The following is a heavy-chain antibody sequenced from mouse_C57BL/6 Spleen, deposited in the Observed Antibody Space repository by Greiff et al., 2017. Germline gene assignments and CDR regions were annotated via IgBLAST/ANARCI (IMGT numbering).Heavy chain of an antibody. Sequence: EVHLVESGGGLVKPGGSLKLSCAASGFTFSDYGMHWVRQAPEKGLEWVAYLSSGSSTIYYADTVKGRFTISRDNAKNTLFLQMNSLRSEDTAMYYCAREDGLYYFDYWGQGTTLTVSS. CDR2: LSSGSSTI. V-gene: IGHV5-17*01. J-gene: IGHJ2*01. CDR1: GFTFSDYG. CDR3: AREDGLYYFDY.